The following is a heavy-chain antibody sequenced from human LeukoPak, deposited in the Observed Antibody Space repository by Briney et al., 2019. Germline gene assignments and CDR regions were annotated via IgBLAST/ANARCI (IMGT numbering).Heavy chain of an antibody. CDR3: AKEMGSPPYDYYYGMDV. D-gene: IGHD3-10*01. V-gene: IGHV3-23*01. CDR2: ISGSGGST. Sequence: PGGSLRLSCAASGFTFSSYAMSWVRQAPGKGLEWVSTISGSGGSTYYADSVKGRFTISRDNSKNTLYLQMNSLRAEDTAVYYCAKEMGSPPYDYYYGMDVWGQGTTVTVSS. CDR1: GFTFSSYA. J-gene: IGHJ6*02.